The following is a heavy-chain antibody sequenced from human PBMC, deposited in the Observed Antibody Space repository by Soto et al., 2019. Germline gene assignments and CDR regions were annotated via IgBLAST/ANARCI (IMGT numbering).Heavy chain of an antibody. D-gene: IGHD5-12*01. V-gene: IGHV3-30-3*01. CDR2: ISYDGSNK. Sequence: QVQLVESGGGVVQPGRSLRLSCAASGFTFSSYAMHWVRQAPGKGLEWVAVISYDGSNKYYADSVKGRFTISRDNSKNTLYLQMNSRRAEDMAVYYCAREIVAGTDYWGQGTLVTVSS. CDR1: GFTFSSYA. CDR3: AREIVAGTDY. J-gene: IGHJ4*02.